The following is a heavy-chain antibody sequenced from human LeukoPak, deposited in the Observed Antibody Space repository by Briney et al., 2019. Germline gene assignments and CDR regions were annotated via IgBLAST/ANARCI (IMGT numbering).Heavy chain of an antibody. D-gene: IGHD3-3*01. J-gene: IGHJ3*02. Sequence: GGSLRLFCAASGFTFSSYAMSWVRQAPGKGLEWVSAISGSGGSTYYADSVKGRFTISRDNSKNTLYLQMNSLRAEDTAVYYCAKGRYDFWSGPTILFDIWGQGTMVTVSS. CDR2: ISGSGGST. CDR3: AKGRYDFWSGPTILFDI. V-gene: IGHV3-23*01. CDR1: GFTFSSYA.